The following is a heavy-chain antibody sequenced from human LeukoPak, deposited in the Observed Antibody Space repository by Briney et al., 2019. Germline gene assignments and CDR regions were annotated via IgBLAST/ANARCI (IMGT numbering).Heavy chain of an antibody. J-gene: IGHJ4*02. Sequence: GGSLRLSCAASGSTFSSHAMTWVRQAPGKGLEWVANIKQDGSKKSYVDSVKGRFTISRDNAKNSLYLQMNSLRAEDTAIYYCTRVGYIDEGIDYWGQGTLVTVSS. D-gene: IGHD5-24*01. CDR2: IKQDGSKK. V-gene: IGHV3-7*04. CDR3: TRVGYIDEGIDY. CDR1: GSTFSSHA.